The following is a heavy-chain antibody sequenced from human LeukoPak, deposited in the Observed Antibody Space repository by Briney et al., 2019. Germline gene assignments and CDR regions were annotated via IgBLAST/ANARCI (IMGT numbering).Heavy chain of an antibody. J-gene: IGHJ4*02. CDR2: IYPGDSDT. CDR1: GYSFTSYW. V-gene: IGHV5-51*01. Sequence: GESLKISCKGSGYSFTSYWIGWVRQMPGKGLEWMGIIYPGDSDTRYSPSFQGQVTISADKSISTAYLQWSSLKASDTAMYYCARLHYDSSGYHYFFDYWGQGTLVTVSS. CDR3: ARLHYDSSGYHYFFDY. D-gene: IGHD3-22*01.